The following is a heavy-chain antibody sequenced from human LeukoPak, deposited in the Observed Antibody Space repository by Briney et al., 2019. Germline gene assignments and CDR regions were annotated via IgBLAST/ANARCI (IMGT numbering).Heavy chain of an antibody. CDR2: ISAYYGNT. V-gene: IGHV1-18*01. J-gene: IGHJ4*02. CDR1: GHTFTSFG. D-gene: IGHD1-14*01. CDR3: ARGRTAGGFDH. Sequence: ASVKVSCKASGHTFTSFGISWVRQAPGQGLEWMGWISAYYGNTNYARKFQGRVTMTTDTSTSTAYMELKSLRSDDTAVYYCARGRTAGGFDHWGQGTLVTVSS.